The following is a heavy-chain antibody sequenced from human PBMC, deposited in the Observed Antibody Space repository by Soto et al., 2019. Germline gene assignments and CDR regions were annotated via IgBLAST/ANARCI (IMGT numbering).Heavy chain of an antibody. CDR3: AREIRYGSGSQSDY. J-gene: IGHJ4*02. CDR1: GFTVSSNY. D-gene: IGHD3-10*01. CDR2: IYSGGST. V-gene: IGHV3-66*01. Sequence: SLRLSCSASGFTVSSNYISRFRQAPGKGLEWVSVIYSGGSTYYADSVKGRFTISRDNSKNTLYLQTNSLRAEDTAVYYCAREIRYGSGSQSDYCGQGTLVTVS.